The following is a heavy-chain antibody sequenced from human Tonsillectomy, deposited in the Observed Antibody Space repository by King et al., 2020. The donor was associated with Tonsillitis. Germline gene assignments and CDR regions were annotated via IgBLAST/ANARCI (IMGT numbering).Heavy chain of an antibody. CDR3: ARGAVAGTGHFDY. J-gene: IGHJ4*02. V-gene: IGHV3-21*01. D-gene: IGHD6-19*01. CDR2: ISSSSSYI. Sequence: VQLVESGGGLVKPGGSLRLSCAASGFTFSSYSMNWVRQAPGKGLEWVSSISSSSSYIYYADSVKVRFTISRDNAKNSLYLQMNSLRAEDTAVYYCARGAVAGTGHFDYWGQGTLVTVSS. CDR1: GFTFSSYS.